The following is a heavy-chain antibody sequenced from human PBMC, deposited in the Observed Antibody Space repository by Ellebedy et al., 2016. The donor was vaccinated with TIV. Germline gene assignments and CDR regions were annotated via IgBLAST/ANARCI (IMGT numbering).Heavy chain of an antibody. CDR3: ARDPPGIAASGPYK. CDR2: IYSGGDT. Sequence: PGGSLRLSCVVSGFTFSSYSMNWLRQAPGKGLEWVSLIYSGGDTVYADSVKGRFTISRDSSKNTLYLQMNSLRAEDTAVYYCARDPPGIAASGPYKWGQGTLVTVSS. D-gene: IGHD6-13*01. J-gene: IGHJ4*02. V-gene: IGHV3-53*01. CDR1: GFTFSSYS.